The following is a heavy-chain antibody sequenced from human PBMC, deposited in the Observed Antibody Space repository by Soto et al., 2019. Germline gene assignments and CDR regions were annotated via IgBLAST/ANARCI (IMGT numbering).Heavy chain of an antibody. D-gene: IGHD6-13*01. Sequence: GGSLRLSCAASGFTFSSYWMRWVRQAPGKGLEWVANIKQDGSEKYYVDSVKGRFTISRDNAKNSLYLQMNSLRAEDTAVYYGARNGEGSSWYVSSDVWGQGTTVTVSS. CDR2: IKQDGSEK. J-gene: IGHJ6*02. V-gene: IGHV3-7*01. CDR1: GFTFSSYW. CDR3: ARNGEGSSWYVSSDV.